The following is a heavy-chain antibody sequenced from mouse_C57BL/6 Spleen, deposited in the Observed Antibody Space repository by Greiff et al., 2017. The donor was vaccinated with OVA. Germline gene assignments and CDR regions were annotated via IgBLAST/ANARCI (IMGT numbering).Heavy chain of an antibody. V-gene: IGHV1-82*01. J-gene: IGHJ4*01. CDR2: IYPGDGDT. Sequence: QVQLQQSGPELVKPGASVKISCKASGYAFSSSWMNWVKQRPGKGLEWIGRIYPGDGDTNYNGKFKGKATLTADKSSSTAYMQLSSLTSEDSAVYFCARITGTSYYAMDYWGQGTSVTVSS. CDR3: ARITGTSYYAMDY. CDR1: GYAFSSSW. D-gene: IGHD4-1*01.